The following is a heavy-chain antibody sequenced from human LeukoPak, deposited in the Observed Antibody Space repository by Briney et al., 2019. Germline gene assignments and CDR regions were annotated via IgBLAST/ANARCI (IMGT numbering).Heavy chain of an antibody. CDR2: ISYDGSNK. CDR1: GFTFSSYA. Sequence: PGGSLRLSCAASGFTFSSYAMHWVRQAPGKGLEWVAVISYDGSNKYYADSVKGRFTISRDNSKNTLYLQMNSLRAEDTAVYYCALKRDIVVVVANYYFDYWGQGTLVTVSS. D-gene: IGHD2-15*01. J-gene: IGHJ4*02. CDR3: ALKRDIVVVVANYYFDY. V-gene: IGHV3-30-3*01.